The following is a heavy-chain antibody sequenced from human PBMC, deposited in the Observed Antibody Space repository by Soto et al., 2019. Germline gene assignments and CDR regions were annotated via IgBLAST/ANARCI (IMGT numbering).Heavy chain of an antibody. V-gene: IGHV3-23*01. Sequence: DVQVLESGGGLVQPGGSLRLSCAASGFTFNNYAMNWVRQAPGKGLEWVSGIIGDGSTTYYADSVKGRFIISRDNSKNTLFLQMNSLRAEDTAVYYCARGKGLTVSSTNYWGQGALVTVSS. D-gene: IGHD2-2*01. CDR2: IIGDGSTT. CDR3: ARGKGLTVSSTNY. J-gene: IGHJ4*02. CDR1: GFTFNNYA.